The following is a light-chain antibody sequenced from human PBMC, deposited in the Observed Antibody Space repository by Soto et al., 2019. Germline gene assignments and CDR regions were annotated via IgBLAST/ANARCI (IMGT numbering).Light chain of an antibody. V-gene: IGKV3-15*01. Sequence: EIVITQSPVTLSVSRGGRATLSCRASQSISDTLAWYQQKPGQAPRLLIHGASTRAPGFPARFSGSGSGTDFTLTISSLQSEDFAVYYCQQYNNWPWTLGQGTKVDIK. J-gene: IGKJ1*01. CDR3: QQYNNWPWT. CDR2: GAS. CDR1: QSISDT.